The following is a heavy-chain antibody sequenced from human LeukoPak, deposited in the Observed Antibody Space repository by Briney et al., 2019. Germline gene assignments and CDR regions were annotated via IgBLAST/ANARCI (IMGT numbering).Heavy chain of an antibody. D-gene: IGHD5-12*01. CDR2: ISYDGSHE. V-gene: IGHV3-30*18. Sequence: PGRSLRLSCAASGFTFSSYGIHWVRQAPGKGLGWVAVISYDGSHEYYADSVKGRFTISRDNSKNTLYLQMNDLRAEVTAVYYCAKGVAFDYWGQGTLVTVSS. CDR1: GFTFSSYG. J-gene: IGHJ4*02. CDR3: AKGVAFDY.